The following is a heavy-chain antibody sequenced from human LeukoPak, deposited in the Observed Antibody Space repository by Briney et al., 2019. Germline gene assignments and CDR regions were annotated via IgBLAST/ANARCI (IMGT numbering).Heavy chain of an antibody. CDR1: GYTFTGYY. Sequence: ASVKVSCKASGYTFTGYYMHWVRQAPGQRLEWMGWINAGNGNTKYSQKFQGRVTITRDTSASTAYMELSSLRSEDTAVYYCARTGLWELDFDYWGQGTLVTVSS. V-gene: IGHV1-3*01. D-gene: IGHD1-26*01. J-gene: IGHJ4*02. CDR2: INAGNGNT. CDR3: ARTGLWELDFDY.